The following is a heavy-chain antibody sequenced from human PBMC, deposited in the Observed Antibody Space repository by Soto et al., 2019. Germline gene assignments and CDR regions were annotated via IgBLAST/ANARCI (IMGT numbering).Heavy chain of an antibody. Sequence: EVQLVESGGGLVQPGRSLRLSCAASGFTFDDFAMHWVRQAPGKGLEWVSGITWNRGFIGYADSVKGRFTISRDYAKNSLYLQMNSLRVEDTALYPCVKGYCSSSSCLRTDYYYMDVWGKVTTVTVSS. CDR3: VKGYCSSSSCLRTDYYYMDV. D-gene: IGHD2-2*01. CDR2: ITWNRGFI. J-gene: IGHJ6*03. CDR1: GFTFDDFA. V-gene: IGHV3-9*01.